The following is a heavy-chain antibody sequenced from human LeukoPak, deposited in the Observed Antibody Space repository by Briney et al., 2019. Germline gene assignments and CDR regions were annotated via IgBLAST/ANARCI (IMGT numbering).Heavy chain of an antibody. CDR1: GFTFGNYG. J-gene: IGHJ6*02. D-gene: IGHD4-17*01. CDR2: ISYDGSSE. CDR3: AKELYNYGDYGAEGLDV. V-gene: IGHV3-30*18. Sequence: GGSLRLSCAVSGFTFGNYGMHWVRQAPGKGLEWVALISYDGSSEYYAGSVKGRFTISRDNSKITVYLQMNSLKAEDTAVYYCAKELYNYGDYGAEGLDVGGQGTTVTVS.